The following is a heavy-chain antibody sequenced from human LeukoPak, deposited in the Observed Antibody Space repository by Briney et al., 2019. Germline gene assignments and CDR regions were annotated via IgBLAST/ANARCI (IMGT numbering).Heavy chain of an antibody. V-gene: IGHV3-15*01. CDR3: TTENYDILTGYFPFDY. CDR2: IKSKTDGGTT. Sequence: NPGGFLRLSCAASGFTFSNAWMSWVRQAPGKGLEWVGRIKSKTDGGTTDYAAPVKGRFTISRDDSKNTLYLQMNSLKTEDTAVYYCTTENYDILTGYFPFDYWGQGTLVTVSS. CDR1: GFTFSNAW. J-gene: IGHJ4*02. D-gene: IGHD3-9*01.